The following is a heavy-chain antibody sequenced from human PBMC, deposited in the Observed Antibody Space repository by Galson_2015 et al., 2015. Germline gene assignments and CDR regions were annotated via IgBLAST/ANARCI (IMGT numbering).Heavy chain of an antibody. Sequence: LRLSCAASGFTFGDYAMSWFRQAPGKGLEWVGFIRSKAYGGTTEYAASVKGRFTISRDDSKSIAYLQMNSLKTEDTAVYYCTRDPSDTVYGDYGYWGQGTLVTVSS. CDR2: IRSKAYGGTT. CDR1: GFTFGDYA. V-gene: IGHV3-49*03. D-gene: IGHD4-17*01. J-gene: IGHJ4*02. CDR3: TRDPSDTVYGDYGY.